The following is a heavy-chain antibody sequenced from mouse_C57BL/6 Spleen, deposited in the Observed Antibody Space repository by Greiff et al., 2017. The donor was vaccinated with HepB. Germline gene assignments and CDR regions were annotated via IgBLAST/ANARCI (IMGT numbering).Heavy chain of an antibody. D-gene: IGHD1-1*01. CDR2: IDPSDSYT. CDR1: GYTFTSYW. CDR3: ARAVVEGYFDV. J-gene: IGHJ1*03. Sequence: QVQLQQPGAELVMPGASVKLSCKASGYTFTSYWMHWVKQRPGQGLEWIGEIDPSDSYTNYNQKFKGKSTLTVDKSSSTAYMQLSSLTSEDSAVYYCARAVVEGYFDVWGTGTTVTVSS. V-gene: IGHV1-69*01.